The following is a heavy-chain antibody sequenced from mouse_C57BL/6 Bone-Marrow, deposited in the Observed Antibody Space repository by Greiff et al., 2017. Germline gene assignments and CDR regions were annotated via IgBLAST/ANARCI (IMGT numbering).Heavy chain of an antibody. V-gene: IGHV5-6*01. CDR1: GFTFSSYG. J-gene: IGHJ4*01. Sequence: EVQGVESGGDLVKPGGSLKLSCAASGFTFSSYGMSWVRQTPDKRLEWVATISSGGSYTYYPDSVKGRFTISRDNAKNTLYLQMSSLKSEDTAMYYCARHYDYYAMDYWGKGTSVTVSS. CDR2: ISSGGSYT. CDR3: ARHYDYYAMDY.